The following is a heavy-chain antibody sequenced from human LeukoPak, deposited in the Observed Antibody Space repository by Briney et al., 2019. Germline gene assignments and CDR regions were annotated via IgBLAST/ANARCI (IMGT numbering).Heavy chain of an antibody. V-gene: IGHV1-8*01. CDR3: ARALHYDILTGYYGPDAFDI. Sequence: ASVKVSCKASGYTFTSYDINWVRQATGQGLEWMGWMNPNSGNTGYAQKFQGRVTMTRNTSISTAHMELSSLRSEDTAVYYCARALHYDILTGYYGPDAFDIWGQGTMVTVSS. J-gene: IGHJ3*02. CDR1: GYTFTSYD. CDR2: MNPNSGNT. D-gene: IGHD3-9*01.